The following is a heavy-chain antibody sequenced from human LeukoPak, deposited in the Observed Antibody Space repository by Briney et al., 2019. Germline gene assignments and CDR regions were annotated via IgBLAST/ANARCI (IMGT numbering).Heavy chain of an antibody. D-gene: IGHD4/OR15-4a*01. V-gene: IGHV1-18*01. Sequence: GASVKVSCKASGYTFTSYGISWVRQAPGRGLEWMGWISGYNDNAKYAQKVLGRVTMTTDTSTSTAYMEVRSLRSDDTAVYYCVRDLGFGALDYWGQGTLVIVSS. J-gene: IGHJ4*02. CDR3: VRDLGFGALDY. CDR2: ISGYNDNA. CDR1: GYTFTSYG.